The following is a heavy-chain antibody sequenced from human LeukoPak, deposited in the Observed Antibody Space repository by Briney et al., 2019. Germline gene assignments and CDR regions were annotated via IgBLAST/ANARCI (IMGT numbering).Heavy chain of an antibody. CDR1: GFTFSNAW. J-gene: IGHJ4*02. CDR2: IKSKTDGGTT. V-gene: IGHV3-15*01. CDR3: TTSEADVAHTIAVAGPTIDY. Sequence: PGGSLRLSCAASGFTFSNAWMSWVSQAPGKGLEWVGRIKSKTDGGTTDYAAPVKGRFTISRDDSKNTLYLQMNSLKTEDTAVYYCTTSEADVAHTIAVAGPTIDYWGQGTLVTVSS. D-gene: IGHD6-19*01.